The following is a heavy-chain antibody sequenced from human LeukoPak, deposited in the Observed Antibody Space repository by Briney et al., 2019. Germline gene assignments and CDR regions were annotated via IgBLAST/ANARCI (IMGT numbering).Heavy chain of an antibody. Sequence: GGSLRLSCAASGFTFSSYGMHWVRQAPGKGLEWVAVISYDGSNKYYADSVKGRFTISGDNSKNTLYLQMNSLRAEDTAVYYCAKEANSSWYRNWGQGTLVTVSS. V-gene: IGHV3-30*18. D-gene: IGHD6-13*01. CDR1: GFTFSSYG. J-gene: IGHJ4*02. CDR3: AKEANSSWYRN. CDR2: ISYDGSNK.